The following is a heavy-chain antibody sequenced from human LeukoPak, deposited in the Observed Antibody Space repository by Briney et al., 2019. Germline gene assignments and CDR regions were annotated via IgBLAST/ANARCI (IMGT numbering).Heavy chain of an antibody. CDR1: GGSFSGYY. V-gene: IGHV4-34*01. J-gene: IGHJ6*02. Sequence: SETLSLTCAVYGGSFSGYYWTWIRQPPKKGLEWIGEINHSGSTNYNPSLRSRVTISVDTSKNRFSLKVRSVTAADTAVYYCARGHVGSYSYYYYYGMDVWAQGTTVTVSS. CDR3: ARGHVGSYSYYYYYGMDV. CDR2: INHSGST. D-gene: IGHD6-6*01.